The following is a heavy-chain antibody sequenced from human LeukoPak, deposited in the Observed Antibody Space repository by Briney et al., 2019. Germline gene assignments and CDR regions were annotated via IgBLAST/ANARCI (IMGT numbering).Heavy chain of an antibody. CDR2: IYYSGST. CDR3: ARLYYYDSSGSAFDY. D-gene: IGHD3-22*01. V-gene: IGHV4-39*07. CDR1: GGSIRSSSYY. J-gene: IGHJ4*02. Sequence: PSETLSLTCTVSGGSIRSSSYYWGWIRQPPVKGLEWIGGIYYSGSTYYNASLKSRITISVDTSKNQFSLKLSSVTAADTAVYYCARLYYYDSSGSAFDYWGQGTLVTVSS.